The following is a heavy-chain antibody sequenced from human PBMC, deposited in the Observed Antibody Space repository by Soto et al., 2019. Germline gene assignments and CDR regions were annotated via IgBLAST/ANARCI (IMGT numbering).Heavy chain of an antibody. CDR1: GFTFSDHY. CDR2: TRNRANSYTT. Sequence: EVQLVESGGGLVQPGGSLRLSCAASGFTFSDHYMDRVRQAPGKGLEWVARTRNRANSYTTEYAASVKGRFSISRDNSKNSLYLQMNSLKTEDTAVYYCTRSSGSYKYFDLWGRGTLVTVSS. J-gene: IGHJ2*01. D-gene: IGHD1-26*01. V-gene: IGHV3-72*01. CDR3: TRSSGSYKYFDL.